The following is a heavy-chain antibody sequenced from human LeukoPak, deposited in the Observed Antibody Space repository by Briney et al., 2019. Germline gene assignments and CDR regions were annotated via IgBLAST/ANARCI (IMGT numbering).Heavy chain of an antibody. CDR1: GFTFNNYW. CDR2: ISSSSSYI. V-gene: IGHV3-21*01. Sequence: GGSLRLSCAVSGFTFNNYWASWVRQAPGKGLEWVSSISSSSSYIYYADSVKGRFTISRDNAKNSLYLQMNSLRAEDTAVYYCARLPTDQLAALGFDYWGQGTLVTVSS. D-gene: IGHD2-15*01. CDR3: ARLPTDQLAALGFDY. J-gene: IGHJ4*02.